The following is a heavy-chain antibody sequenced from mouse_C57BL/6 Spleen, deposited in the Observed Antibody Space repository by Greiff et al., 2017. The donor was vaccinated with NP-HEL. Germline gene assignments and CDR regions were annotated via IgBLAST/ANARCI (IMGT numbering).Heavy chain of an antibody. D-gene: IGHD4-1*01. J-gene: IGHJ3*01. CDR2: IDPSDSYT. CDR1: GYTFTSYW. Sequence: QVQLKQPGAELVKPGASVKLSCKASGYTFTSYWMQWVKQRPGQGLEWIGEIDPSDSYTNYNQKFKGKATLTVDTSSSTAYMQLSSLTSEDSAVYYCARGTLNWDDAYWGQGTLVTVSA. V-gene: IGHV1-50*01. CDR3: ARGTLNWDDAY.